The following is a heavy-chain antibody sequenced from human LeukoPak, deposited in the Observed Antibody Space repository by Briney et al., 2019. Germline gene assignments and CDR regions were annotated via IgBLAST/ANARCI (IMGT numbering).Heavy chain of an antibody. CDR3: ASSPRYCSGGSCYSTPFDY. V-gene: IGHV3-21*01. Sequence: GGSLRLSCAASGFTFSSYSMNWVRQAPGKGLEWLSSISSSSSYIYYADSVKRRFTISRDNAKNSLYLQMNSLRAEDTAVYYCASSPRYCSGGSCYSTPFDYWGQGTMVTVSS. CDR1: GFTFSSYS. CDR2: ISSSSSYI. D-gene: IGHD2-15*01. J-gene: IGHJ4*02.